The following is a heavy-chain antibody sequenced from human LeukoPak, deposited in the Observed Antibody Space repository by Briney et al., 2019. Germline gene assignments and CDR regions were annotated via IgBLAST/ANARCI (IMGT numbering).Heavy chain of an antibody. Sequence: SETLSLTCTVSGGSISSSSYYWGWIRQPPGKGLEWIGSIYYSGSTYYNPSLKSRVTISVDTSKNQFSLKLSSVTAADTAVYYCARHTVLTGYYEGHWGQGTLVTVSS. D-gene: IGHD3-9*01. CDR3: ARHTVLTGYYEGH. CDR2: IYYSGST. CDR1: GGSISSSSYY. J-gene: IGHJ4*02. V-gene: IGHV4-39*01.